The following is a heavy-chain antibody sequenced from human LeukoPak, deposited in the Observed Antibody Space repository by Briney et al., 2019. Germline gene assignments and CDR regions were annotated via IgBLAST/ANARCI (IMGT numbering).Heavy chain of an antibody. CDR3: ARGMKQQLRNWFDP. CDR2: IWYDGSNK. J-gene: IGHJ5*02. V-gene: IGHV3-33*01. CDR1: GFTFSSYG. D-gene: IGHD6-13*01. Sequence: PGRSLRLSCAASGFTFSSYGMHWVRQAPGKGLEWVAVIWYDGSNKYYADSVKGRFTISRDNSKNTLYLQMNSLRAEDTAVYYCARGMKQQLRNWFDPWGQRTLVTVSS.